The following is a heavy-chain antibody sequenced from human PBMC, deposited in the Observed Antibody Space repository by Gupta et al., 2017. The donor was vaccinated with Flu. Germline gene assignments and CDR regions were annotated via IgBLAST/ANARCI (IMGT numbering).Heavy chain of an antibody. D-gene: IGHD3-10*01. J-gene: IGHJ4*02. CDR3: AKGGGVVRGILRFDY. V-gene: IGHV1-24*01. CDR2: FDPEDGET. Sequence: ALGKGLEWMGGFDPEDGETIYAQKFQGRVTMTEDTSGDTAYMELSSLRSEDTAVYYCAKGGGVVRGILRFDYWGQGTVVTVSS.